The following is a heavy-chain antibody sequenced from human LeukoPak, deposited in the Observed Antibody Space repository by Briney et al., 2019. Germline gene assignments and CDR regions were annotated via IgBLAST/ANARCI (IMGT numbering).Heavy chain of an antibody. D-gene: IGHD5-12*01. CDR3: ARYDYGRSGFDY. J-gene: IGHJ4*02. CDR2: IYSGGTT. V-gene: IGHV3-66*01. Sequence: PGRSLRLSCAASGFTVSTNYMTWVRQAPGKGLEWVSVIYSGGTTYYADSVKGRFSISRDNSKNTLYLQMNSLRAEDTAAYYCARYDYGRSGFDYWGQGTLVTVSS. CDR1: GFTVSTNY.